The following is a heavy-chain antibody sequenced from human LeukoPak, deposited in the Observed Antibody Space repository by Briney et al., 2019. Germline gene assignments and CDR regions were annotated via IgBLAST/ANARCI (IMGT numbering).Heavy chain of an antibody. CDR1: GFTLSKYG. D-gene: IGHD2-15*01. CDR3: AKDLLGYCSGGTCYSKGGFDY. V-gene: IGHV3-30*18. CDR2: LSYYESNQ. Sequence: GGSLRLSHAASGFTLSKYGMHLVRPAPGKGLEWVAGLSYYESNQYYTDSVKGRFTFSRDNSNNTLYLQMNSLRAEDTAVYYCAKDLLGYCSGGTCYSKGGFDYWGQGTLVTVSS. J-gene: IGHJ4*02.